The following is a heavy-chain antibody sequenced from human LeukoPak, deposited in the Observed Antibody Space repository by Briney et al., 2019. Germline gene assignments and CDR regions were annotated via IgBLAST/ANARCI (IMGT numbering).Heavy chain of an antibody. CDR3: ARSATVTTGYFDY. D-gene: IGHD4-17*01. V-gene: IGHV4-39*07. J-gene: IGHJ4*02. CDR1: GGSISSSGHY. CDR2: IYSNGNT. Sequence: PSETLSLTCSVSGGSISSSGHYWGWIRQSPEKGLDWIGSIYSNGNTYYNPSVKSRVTISVDTSKNQFSLKLTSVTAAETAVYYCARSATVTTGYFDYGGQGALVTVSS.